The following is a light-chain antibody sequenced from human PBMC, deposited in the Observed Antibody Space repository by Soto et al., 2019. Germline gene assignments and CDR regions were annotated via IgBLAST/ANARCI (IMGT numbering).Light chain of an antibody. J-gene: IGLJ2*01. Sequence: QSVLSQPRSVSGSPGQSVTLSCTGTSSEVGGYNCVSWYQQHPGKAPKLMIYDVSKRPSGVPDRFSGSKSGNTASLTISGLQAEDEADYYCSSYAGSSARVVFGGGTKVTVL. CDR1: SSEVGGYNC. CDR2: DVS. CDR3: SSYAGSSARVV. V-gene: IGLV2-11*01.